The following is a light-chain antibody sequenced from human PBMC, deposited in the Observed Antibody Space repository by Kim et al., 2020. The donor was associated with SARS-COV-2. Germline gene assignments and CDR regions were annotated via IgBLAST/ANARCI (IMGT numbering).Light chain of an antibody. V-gene: IGLV3-19*01. CDR3: NSRDSSGNHWV. CDR1: SLRTYY. CDR2: GKN. Sequence: ALGQTVRSTRQGDSLRTYYASWYQQKPGQAPVLVIYGKNNRPSGIPDRFSGSSSGNTASLTITGAQAEDEADYYCNSRDSSGNHWVFGGGTQLTVL. J-gene: IGLJ3*02.